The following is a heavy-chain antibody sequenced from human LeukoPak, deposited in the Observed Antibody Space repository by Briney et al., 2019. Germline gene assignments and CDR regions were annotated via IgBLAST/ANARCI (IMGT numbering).Heavy chain of an antibody. J-gene: IGHJ4*02. CDR3: ARAPVKFDY. Sequence: PGGSLRLSCVHSGLPIGDFVMQCVRQAPGKGLECVSLISGDGVSTFYADSVKGRFNISRDNSKNSLSLEMNSLRTEDTAMHYCARAPVKFDYWGQGTLVAVSS. D-gene: IGHD4-11*01. CDR2: ISGDGVST. V-gene: IGHV3-43*02. CDR1: GLPIGDFV.